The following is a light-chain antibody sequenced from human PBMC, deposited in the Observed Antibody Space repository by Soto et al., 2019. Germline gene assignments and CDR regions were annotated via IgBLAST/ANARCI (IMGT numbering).Light chain of an antibody. CDR1: QSVSGW. Sequence: DIQMTQSPSTLSASVGDRVTITCQASQSVSGWLAWYQQKPGEAPKLMIYDASALPRGVPSRFSGSGSGTKFTLTIASLQPDDVATYYCQQYETFSGTLGPGTKVDIK. V-gene: IGKV1-5*01. J-gene: IGKJ1*01. CDR2: DAS. CDR3: QQYETFSGT.